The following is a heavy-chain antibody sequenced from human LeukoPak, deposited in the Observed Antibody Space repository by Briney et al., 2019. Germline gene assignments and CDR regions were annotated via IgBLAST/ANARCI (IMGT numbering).Heavy chain of an antibody. CDR3: ARGDVFRLRYYYYGMDV. Sequence: PSETLSLTCAVYGGSFSGYYWSWIRQPPGKGLEWIGEINHSGSTNYNPSLKSRVTISVDTSKNQFSLKLSSVTAADTAVYYCARGDVFRLRYYYYGMDVWGQGTMVTVSS. CDR1: GGSFSGYY. CDR2: INHSGST. J-gene: IGHJ6*02. V-gene: IGHV4-34*01. D-gene: IGHD3-3*01.